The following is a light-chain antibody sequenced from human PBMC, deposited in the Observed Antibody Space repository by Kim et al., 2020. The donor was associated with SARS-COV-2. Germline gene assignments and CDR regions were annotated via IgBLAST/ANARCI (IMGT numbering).Light chain of an antibody. V-gene: IGKV3-15*01. CDR2: DAS. CDR3: QQCNIWPPIT. CDR1: QSVSSD. Sequence: EIVMTQSPATLSVSPGERATLSCRASQSVSSDLAWYQQKPSQPPRLLIYDASTRATGIPARFSGSGSRTEFTLTISSLQSEDFAVYYCQQCNIWPPITFGQGTRLEIK. J-gene: IGKJ5*01.